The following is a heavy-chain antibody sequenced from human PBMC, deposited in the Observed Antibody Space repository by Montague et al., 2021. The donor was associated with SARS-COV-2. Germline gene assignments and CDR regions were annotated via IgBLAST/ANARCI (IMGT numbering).Heavy chain of an antibody. Sequence: PALVKPTQTLTLTRTFFGFSLSTSGMCVSWIRQPPGKALEWLALIDWDDDKYYSTSLKTRLTISKDTSKNQVVLTMTNMDPVDTATYYCARSHYDILTGYYTVFDYWGQGTLVTVSS. V-gene: IGHV2-70*01. J-gene: IGHJ4*02. CDR2: IDWDDDK. D-gene: IGHD3-9*01. CDR3: ARSHYDILTGYYTVFDY. CDR1: GFSLSTSGMC.